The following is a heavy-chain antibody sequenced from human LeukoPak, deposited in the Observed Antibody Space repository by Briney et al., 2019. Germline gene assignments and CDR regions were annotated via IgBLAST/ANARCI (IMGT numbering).Heavy chain of an antibody. D-gene: IGHD3-10*01. CDR3: ARAKQVLYDAFDI. CDR1: GFTFSSYS. CDR2: ISSSSSYI. Sequence: GGSLRLSCAASGFTFSSYSMNWVRQAPGKGLEWVSSISSSSSYIYYADSVKGRFTISRDNAKNSLYLQMNSLRAEDTAVYYCARAKQVLYDAFDIWGQGTMVTVSS. J-gene: IGHJ3*02. V-gene: IGHV3-21*01.